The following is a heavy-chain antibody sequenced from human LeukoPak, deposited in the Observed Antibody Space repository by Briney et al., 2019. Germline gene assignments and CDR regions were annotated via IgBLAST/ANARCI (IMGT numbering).Heavy chain of an antibody. CDR3: ASLTTVTTHDAFDI. V-gene: IGHV3-20*04. Sequence: GGSLRLSCAASGFTFDDYGMSWVRQAPGKGLEWVSGINWNGGSTGYADSVKGRFTISRDNAKNPLYLQMNSLRAEDTALYYCASLTTVTTHDAFDIWGQGTMVTVSS. CDR2: INWNGGST. D-gene: IGHD4-11*01. CDR1: GFTFDDYG. J-gene: IGHJ3*02.